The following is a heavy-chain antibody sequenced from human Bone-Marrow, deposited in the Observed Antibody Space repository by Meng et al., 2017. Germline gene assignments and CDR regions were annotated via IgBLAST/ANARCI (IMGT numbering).Heavy chain of an antibody. CDR2: INPKSGDT. J-gene: IGHJ4*02. CDR1: GYNFPDYY. V-gene: IGHV1-2*06. CDR3: ARDEDISAAGKLFGDY. D-gene: IGHD6-13*01. Sequence: ASVKVSCKPSGYNFPDYYIHWVRRAPGQGLEWMGRINPKSGDTHYAQKFQGRVIMTRDTSINTAYMELTSLRSDDTAVYYCARDEDISAAGKLFGDYWGQGTLVTVSS.